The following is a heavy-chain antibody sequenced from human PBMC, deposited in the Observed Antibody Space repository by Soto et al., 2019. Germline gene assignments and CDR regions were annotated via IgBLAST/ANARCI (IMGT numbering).Heavy chain of an antibody. CDR1: GGTFSSYA. D-gene: IGHD3-22*01. CDR3: ASTYDSSGYYLFDY. Sequence: QVQLVQSGAEVKKPVSSVKVSCKASGGTFSSYAISWVRQAPGQGLEWMGGIIPIFGTANYAQKFQGRVTITADESTSTAYMELSSLRSEDTAVYYCASTYDSSGYYLFDYWGQGTLVTVSS. V-gene: IGHV1-69*01. CDR2: IIPIFGTA. J-gene: IGHJ4*02.